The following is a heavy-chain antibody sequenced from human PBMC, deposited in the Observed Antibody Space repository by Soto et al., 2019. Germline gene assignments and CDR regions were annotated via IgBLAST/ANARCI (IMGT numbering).Heavy chain of an antibody. CDR2: IYSGGST. Sequence: PGGSLRLSCAASGFTFSDYYMSWIRQAPGKGLEWVSVIYSGGSTYYADSVKGRFTISRDNSKNTLYLQMNSLRAEDTAVYYCARETYYYDSSGYPWYFDYWGQGTLVTVSS. CDR1: GFTFSDYY. CDR3: ARETYYYDSSGYPWYFDY. V-gene: IGHV3-66*01. J-gene: IGHJ4*02. D-gene: IGHD3-22*01.